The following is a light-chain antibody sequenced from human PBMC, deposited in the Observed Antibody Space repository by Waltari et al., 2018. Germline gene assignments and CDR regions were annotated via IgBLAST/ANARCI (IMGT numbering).Light chain of an antibody. J-gene: IGKJ2*01. CDR1: QDISKY. Sequence: DIQMTQSPSSLSASVGDRVTITCQASQDISKYLNWYQHKSGKAPKLLIYDASNLERGVPSRFRGYGSGTNFTLSISSLQPEDFATHFCQQHHELQTFGQGTKLDIK. CDR2: DAS. V-gene: IGKV1-33*01. CDR3: QQHHELQT.